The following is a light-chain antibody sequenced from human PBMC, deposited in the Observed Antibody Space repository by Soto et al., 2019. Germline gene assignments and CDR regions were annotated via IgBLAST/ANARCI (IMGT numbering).Light chain of an antibody. CDR3: QQYNNWPPLT. V-gene: IGKV3-20*01. CDR2: AAS. J-gene: IGKJ4*01. Sequence: EIVLTQTPGTLSLSPGERATLSCRSSQAVSSSYLAWYQQKPGQAPRLLIYAASYRATGIPDRFSGSGSGTVFTLTISSLQSEDFAVYYCQQYNNWPPLTFGGGTKVDI. CDR1: QAVSSSY.